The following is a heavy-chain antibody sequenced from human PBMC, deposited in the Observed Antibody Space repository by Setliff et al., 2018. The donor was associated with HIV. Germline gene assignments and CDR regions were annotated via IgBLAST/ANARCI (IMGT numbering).Heavy chain of an antibody. CDR3: MRDPSGYDASGYYPLRWYFDL. CDR2: ITTYKGNT. J-gene: IGHJ2*01. D-gene: IGHD3-22*01. CDR1: GYIFTSYA. V-gene: IGHV1-18*01. Sequence: ASVKVSCKASGYIFTSYAISWVRQAPGQGLEWMGWITTYKGNTNYAQKFQGRVTMTTDTSTRTVYMDLGSLRSDDTAVYYCMRDPSGYDASGYYPLRWYFDLWGRGTLVTVSS.